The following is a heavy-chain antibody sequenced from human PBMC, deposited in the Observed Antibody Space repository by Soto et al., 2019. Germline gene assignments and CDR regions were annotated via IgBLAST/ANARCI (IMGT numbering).Heavy chain of an antibody. J-gene: IGHJ4*02. CDR3: ARHWEQWLGYIDY. V-gene: IGHV4-39*01. CDR1: GGSISSGSFY. CDR2: IYYTRNT. Sequence: SETLSLTCTVSGGSISSGSFYWGWIRQPPGKGLEWIGSIYYTRNTYYNPSLKSRVTISVDSSKNQFSLKLSSVTAADTAVYYCARHWEQWLGYIDYWGQGTLVTV. D-gene: IGHD6-19*01.